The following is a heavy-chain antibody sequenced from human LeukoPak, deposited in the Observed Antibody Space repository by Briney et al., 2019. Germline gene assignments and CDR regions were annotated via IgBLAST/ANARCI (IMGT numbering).Heavy chain of an antibody. V-gene: IGHV1-18*01. CDR2: ISAYNGNT. D-gene: IGHD3-10*01. J-gene: IGHJ5*02. Sequence: ASVKVSCMASGYTFTSYGISWVRQAPGQGLEWMGWISAYNGNTNYAQKLQGRVTMTTDTSTSTAYMELRSLRSDDTAVYYCARDRLLWFGELLSWFDPWGQGTLVTVSS. CDR1: GYTFTSYG. CDR3: ARDRLLWFGELLSWFDP.